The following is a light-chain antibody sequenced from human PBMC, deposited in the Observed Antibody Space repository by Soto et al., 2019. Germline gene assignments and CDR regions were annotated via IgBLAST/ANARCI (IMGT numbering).Light chain of an antibody. CDR3: QQYNSYSWT. Sequence: DIQMTQSPSTLSASVGDRVTITCRASQSISSWLAWYQQKPGKAPKLLIYDASSLESGVPSRFSGSGAGTEVTLTISSLQPDDGATYDCQQYNSYSWTCGQGTKVEIK. J-gene: IGKJ1*01. CDR1: QSISSW. CDR2: DAS. V-gene: IGKV1-5*01.